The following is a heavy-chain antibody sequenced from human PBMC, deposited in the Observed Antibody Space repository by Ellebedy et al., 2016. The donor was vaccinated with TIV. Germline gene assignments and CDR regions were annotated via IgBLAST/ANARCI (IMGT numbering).Heavy chain of an antibody. CDR1: GFSYSTHS. Sequence: GESLKISCAASGFSYSTHSMHWVRQAPGEGLEWVAYITSDERTISYAASVRGRFTNSRDNARNSLSLQMDSLRDEDTAVYYCARSVEGRFDDWGQGTPVTVSS. D-gene: IGHD6-19*01. J-gene: IGHJ4*02. CDR3: ARSVEGRFDD. V-gene: IGHV3-48*02. CDR2: ITSDERTI.